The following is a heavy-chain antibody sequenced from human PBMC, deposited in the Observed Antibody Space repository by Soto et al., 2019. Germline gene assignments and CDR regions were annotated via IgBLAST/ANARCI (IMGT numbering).Heavy chain of an antibody. Sequence: PGGSLRLSCAASGFSFNNYNMNWVRQAPGKGLEWVSFIDGSGRYIYYADSLKGRFTVSRDNAKNSLYLQMNSLTAEDTAVYYCARDSGYCSSTSCYVNKDYWGQGTQVTVSS. CDR2: IDGSGRYI. V-gene: IGHV3-21*01. CDR1: GFSFNNYN. CDR3: ARDSGYCSSTSCYVNKDY. D-gene: IGHD2-2*03. J-gene: IGHJ4*02.